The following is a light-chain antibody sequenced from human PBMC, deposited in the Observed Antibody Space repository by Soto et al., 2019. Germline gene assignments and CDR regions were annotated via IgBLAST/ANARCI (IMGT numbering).Light chain of an antibody. V-gene: IGLV2-14*03. J-gene: IGLJ1*01. CDR2: DVS. Sequence: QSALTQPASVSGSPGQSITISCTGASSDLGDYNYVSWYQQHPGKAPKLMIYDVSSRPSGVSDRFSGSKSGNTASLTISGLQAEDEAYYYCTSYTTTGTYVFATGTKVTVL. CDR1: SSDLGDYNY. CDR3: TSYTTTGTYV.